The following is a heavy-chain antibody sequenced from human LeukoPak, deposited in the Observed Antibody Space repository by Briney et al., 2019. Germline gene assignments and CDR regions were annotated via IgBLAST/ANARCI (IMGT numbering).Heavy chain of an antibody. CDR1: GFTVSSNY. J-gene: IGHJ6*02. D-gene: IGHD3-3*01. V-gene: IGHV3-53*01. CDR3: ARAWYDFWSGYYTILTYYYGMDV. Sequence: PGGSLRLSCAASGFTVSSNYMSWVRQAPGKGLEWVSVIYSGGSTYYADSVKGRFTISRDNSKNTLYLQMNSLRAEDTAVYYCARAWYDFWSGYYTILTYYYGMDVWGQGTTVTVSS. CDR2: IYSGGST.